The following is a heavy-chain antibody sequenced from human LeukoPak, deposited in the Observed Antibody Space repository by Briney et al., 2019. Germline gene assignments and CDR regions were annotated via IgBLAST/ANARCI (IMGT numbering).Heavy chain of an antibody. CDR2: MSAYTGDT. CDR1: GYTFTTYG. Sequence: GASVKVSCNPSGYTFTTYGISWVRQAPGQGLEWMGWMSAYTGDTKYAQRFQGRVTMTRDTSTSTAYMELRNLRYDDTAVYYWARGGGYCGGDCFPYWGQGTLVTVSS. D-gene: IGHD2-21*02. CDR3: ARGGGYCGGDCFPY. V-gene: IGHV1-18*01. J-gene: IGHJ4*02.